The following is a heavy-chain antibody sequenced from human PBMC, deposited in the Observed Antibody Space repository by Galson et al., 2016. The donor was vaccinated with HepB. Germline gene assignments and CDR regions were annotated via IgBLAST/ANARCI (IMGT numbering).Heavy chain of an antibody. D-gene: IGHD6-19*01. J-gene: IGHJ4*02. CDR2: IWYDGTNK. CDR1: GFTFSRYG. Sequence: SLRLSCAASGFTFSRYGMHWIRQAPGEGLESVAFIWYDGTNKFYADSVKGRFTISRDNSKNKLYLQLNSLRAEDTAVYYCAREDPNIAVAALDYWGQGTLVTVSS. V-gene: IGHV3-33*01. CDR3: AREDPNIAVAALDY.